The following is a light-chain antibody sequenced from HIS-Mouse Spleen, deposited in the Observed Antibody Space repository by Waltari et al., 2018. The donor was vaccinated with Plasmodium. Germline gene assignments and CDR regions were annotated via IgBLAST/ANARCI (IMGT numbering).Light chain of an antibody. CDR1: QRVSSN. Sequence: EIVMTQSPATLSVSPGERATPSCRASQRVSSNLAWYQQKPGQAPRLLIYGASTRATGIPAGFSGSGSGTEFTLTISSMQSEDFAVYYCQQYNNWPPYTFGQGTKLEIK. CDR3: QQYNNWPPYT. CDR2: GAS. J-gene: IGKJ2*01. V-gene: IGKV3-15*01.